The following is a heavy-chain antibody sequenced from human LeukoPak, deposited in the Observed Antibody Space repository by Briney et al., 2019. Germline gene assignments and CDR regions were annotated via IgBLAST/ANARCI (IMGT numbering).Heavy chain of an antibody. Sequence: SETLSLTCTGSGGSISSYYWSWIRQPPGKGLEWIGYIYYSGSTNYNPSLKSRVTISVDTSKNQFSLKLSSVTAADTAVYYCASQQLVPSTPFDYWGQGTLVTVSS. V-gene: IGHV4-59*01. CDR3: ASQQLVPSTPFDY. CDR2: IYYSGST. CDR1: GGSISSYY. J-gene: IGHJ4*02. D-gene: IGHD6-13*01.